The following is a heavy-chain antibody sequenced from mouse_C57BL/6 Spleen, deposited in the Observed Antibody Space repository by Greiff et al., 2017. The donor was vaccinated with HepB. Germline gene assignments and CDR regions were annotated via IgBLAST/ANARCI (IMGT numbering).Heavy chain of an antibody. D-gene: IGHD2-2*01. Sequence: VQLQQSGAELVKPGASVKISCKASGYAFSSYWMNWVKQRPGKGLEWIGQIYPGDGDTNYNGKFKGKATLTADKSSSTAYMQLSSLTSEDSAVYFCAGSGLIYAMDYWGQGTSVTVSS. V-gene: IGHV1-80*01. CDR3: AGSGLIYAMDY. CDR1: GYAFSSYW. J-gene: IGHJ4*01. CDR2: IYPGDGDT.